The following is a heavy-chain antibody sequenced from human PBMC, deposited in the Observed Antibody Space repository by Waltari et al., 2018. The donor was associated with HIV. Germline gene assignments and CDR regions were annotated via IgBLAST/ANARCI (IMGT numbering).Heavy chain of an antibody. D-gene: IGHD1-1*01. V-gene: IGHV3-33*06. Sequence: QVYLVESGGGVVQPGGSLRLSCVGSEFTFQAYGMHWVRQAPGKGLEWVAVVWHDGSQTYYGDSVRGRFVVSRDNGKNTVFLQMNSLREEDTGRYYCAKSRSWVETWDFWGLGTLVIVSS. CDR1: EFTFQAYG. J-gene: IGHJ3*01. CDR2: VWHDGSQT. CDR3: AKSRSWVETWDF.